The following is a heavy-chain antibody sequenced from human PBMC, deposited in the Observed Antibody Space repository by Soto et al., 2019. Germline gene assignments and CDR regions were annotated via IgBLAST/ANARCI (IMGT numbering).Heavy chain of an antibody. CDR2: IYPGDSDT. D-gene: IGHD6-13*01. J-gene: IGHJ6*02. CDR3: ARQAAAGKYYYAMDV. V-gene: IGHV5-51*01. Sequence: PGESLKISCKGSGYSFTTYWIGWVRRMPGKGLEGMVIIYPGDSDTRYSPSFQGQVTISADKSINTTYLQWSSLKASDTAIYYCARQAAAGKYYYAMDVWGQGTTVTVSS. CDR1: GYSFTTYW.